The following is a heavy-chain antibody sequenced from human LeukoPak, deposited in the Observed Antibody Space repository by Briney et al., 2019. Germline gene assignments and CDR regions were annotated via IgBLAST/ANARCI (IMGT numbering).Heavy chain of an antibody. CDR1: GYTFTSYG. J-gene: IGHJ4*02. V-gene: IGHV1-18*01. CDR3: ARVSPAVAGPPPKY. CDR2: ISAYNGNT. Sequence: ASVKVSCKASGYTFTSYGISWVRQAPGQGLEWMGWISAYNGNTNYAQKLQGRVTMTTDTSTSTAYMELRSLGSDDTAVYYCARVSPAVAGPPPKYWGQGTLVTVSS. D-gene: IGHD6-19*01.